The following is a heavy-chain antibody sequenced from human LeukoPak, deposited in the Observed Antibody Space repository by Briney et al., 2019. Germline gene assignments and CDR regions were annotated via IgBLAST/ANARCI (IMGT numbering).Heavy chain of an antibody. V-gene: IGHV4-34*01. D-gene: IGHD2-2*01. CDR1: GGSFSGYY. CDR3: WTPRYCSSTSCSSQGFDY. J-gene: IGHJ4*02. Sequence: SETLSLTCAVYGGSFSGYYWSWIRQPPGKGLEWIREINHSGSTNYNPSLKSRVTISVDTSKNQFSLKLSSVTAADTAVYYCWTPRYCSSTSCSSQGFDYWGQGTLVTVSS. CDR2: INHSGST.